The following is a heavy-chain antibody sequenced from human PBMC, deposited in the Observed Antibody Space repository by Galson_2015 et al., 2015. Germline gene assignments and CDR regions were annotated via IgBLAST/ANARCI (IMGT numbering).Heavy chain of an antibody. D-gene: IGHD6-13*01. CDR3: ARGGGQQQLVRAFDY. J-gene: IGHJ4*02. V-gene: IGHV3-30-3*01. CDR2: ISYDGSNK. Sequence: SLRLSCAASGFTFSSYAMHWVRQAPGKGLEWVAVISYDGSNKYYADSVKGRFTISRDNSKNTLYLQMNSLRAEDTAVYYCARGGGQQQLVRAFDYWGQGTLVTVSS. CDR1: GFTFSSYA.